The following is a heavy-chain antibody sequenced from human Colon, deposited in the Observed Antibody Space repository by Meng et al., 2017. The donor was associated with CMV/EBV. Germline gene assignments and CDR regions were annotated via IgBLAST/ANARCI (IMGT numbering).Heavy chain of an antibody. CDR3: VRGGGWSS. CDR1: GFGFSKYE. CDR2: IKEDGSEK. Sequence: GGSLRLSCAATGFGFSKYEMNWLRQAPGKGLEWVANIKEDGSEKYYVDSVKGRFTISRDNPKNSLYLQMNSLRAEDTAVYYCVRGGGWSSWGQGTLVTVSS. D-gene: IGHD6-19*01. V-gene: IGHV3-7*01. J-gene: IGHJ5*02.